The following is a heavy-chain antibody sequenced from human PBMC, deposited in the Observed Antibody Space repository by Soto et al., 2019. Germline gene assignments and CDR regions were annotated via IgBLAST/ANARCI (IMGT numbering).Heavy chain of an antibody. CDR2: IYSSGST. CDR1: GGSISNYY. V-gene: IGHV4-4*07. D-gene: IGHD3-3*01. J-gene: IGHJ4*02. CDR3: ARMGLGPTIFGLNVDY. Sequence: QVQLQESGPGLVKSSETLSLTCTVSGGSISNYYWSWIRQPAGKGLEWIGRIYSSGSTDYNPSLRSRVTMSLDTSKNQFSLKLNSVTAADTAVYYCARMGLGPTIFGLNVDYWGQGTLVTVSS.